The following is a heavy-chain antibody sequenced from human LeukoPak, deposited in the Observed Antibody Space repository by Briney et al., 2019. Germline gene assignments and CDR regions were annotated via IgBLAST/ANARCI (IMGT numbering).Heavy chain of an antibody. CDR2: IHTNGST. V-gene: IGHV4-61*09. CDR1: GGPVNTGGYS. D-gene: IGHD4-11*01. J-gene: IGHJ6*02. CDR3: ARGSYSNSEEVYSGLDD. Sequence: SQTLSLTCSVSGGPVNTGGYSWTWIRQPAGKGLEWVGHIHTNGSTHYNPSRKSRITLALDTSKNQGDLKLTSVTAADTAVYYCARGSYSNSEEVYSGLDDWGLGTTVIV.